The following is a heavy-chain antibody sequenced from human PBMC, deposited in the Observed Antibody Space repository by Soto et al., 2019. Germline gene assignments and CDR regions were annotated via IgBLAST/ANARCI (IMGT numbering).Heavy chain of an antibody. Sequence: ASVKVSCKASGGTFSSYAISWVRQAPGQGLEWMGGIIPIFGTANYAQKFQGRVTITADESTSTAYMELSSLRSEDTAVYYCARAHYDILTGYLFDYWGQGTLVTVSS. CDR3: ARAHYDILTGYLFDY. D-gene: IGHD3-9*01. V-gene: IGHV1-69*13. CDR2: IIPIFGTA. J-gene: IGHJ4*02. CDR1: GGTFSSYA.